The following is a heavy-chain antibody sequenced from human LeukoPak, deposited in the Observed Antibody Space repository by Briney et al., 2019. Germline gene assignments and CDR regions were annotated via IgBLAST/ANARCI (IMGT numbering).Heavy chain of an antibody. D-gene: IGHD6-6*01. J-gene: IGHJ4*02. Sequence: GGSLRLSCAASGFTFSSYGMHWVRQAPGKGLEWVAVISYDGSNKYYADSVKGRFTISRDNSKNTLYLQMNSLRAEDTAVYYCAKDPTARLRFDYWGQGTLVTVSS. CDR3: AKDPTARLRFDY. V-gene: IGHV3-30*18. CDR1: GFTFSSYG. CDR2: ISYDGSNK.